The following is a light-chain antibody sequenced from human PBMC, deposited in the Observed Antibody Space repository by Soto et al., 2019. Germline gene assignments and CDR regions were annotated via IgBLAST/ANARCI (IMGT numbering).Light chain of an antibody. V-gene: IGLV4-69*01. J-gene: IGLJ1*01. CDR1: SGHSSYA. Sequence: QPVLTQSPSASASLGASVKLTCTLSSGHSSYAIAWHQQQPEKGPRYLMKLNSDGSHSKGDGIPDLFSGSSSGAERYLIISSLQSEDEADYYCQTWGTGIHVFGTGTKLTVL. CDR2: LNSDGSH. CDR3: QTWGTGIHV.